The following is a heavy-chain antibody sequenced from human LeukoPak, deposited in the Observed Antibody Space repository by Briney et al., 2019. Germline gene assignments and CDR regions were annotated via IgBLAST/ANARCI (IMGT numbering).Heavy chain of an antibody. J-gene: IGHJ5*02. CDR1: GYTFTNYY. CDR2: INPSGGST. Sequence: EASVKVSCKASGYTFTNYYMVWVRQAPGQGLEWMGIINPSGGSTTYAQKFQGRVTVTRDTSTSTVYMELSSLRSEDTAIYYCARGGAGDTYNFLDPWGQGTLVTVSS. CDR3: ARGGAGDTYNFLDP. V-gene: IGHV1-46*01. D-gene: IGHD2/OR15-2a*01.